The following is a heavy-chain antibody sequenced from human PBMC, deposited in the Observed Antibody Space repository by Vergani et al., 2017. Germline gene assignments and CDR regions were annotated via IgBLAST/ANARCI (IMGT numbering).Heavy chain of an antibody. CDR2: FDPEDGET. Sequence: QVQLAQSGAEVKKPGASVKVSCKVSGFTLTELSMHWVRQAPGKGLEWMGGFDPEDGETIYAQKFQGRVTMTEDTSTDTAYMELSSLRSEDTAVYYCATDCYYDSSGYSRRRDYYYGMDVWGQGTTVTVSS. CDR1: GFTLTELS. J-gene: IGHJ6*02. D-gene: IGHD3-22*01. CDR3: ATDCYYDSSGYSRRRDYYYGMDV. V-gene: IGHV1-24*01.